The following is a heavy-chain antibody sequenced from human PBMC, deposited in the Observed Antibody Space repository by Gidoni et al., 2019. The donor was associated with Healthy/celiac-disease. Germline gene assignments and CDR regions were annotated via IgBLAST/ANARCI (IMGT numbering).Heavy chain of an antibody. Sequence: QVQLVESGGGVVQPGRSLRLSCAASGFTFSSYGMHWVRQAPGKGLEWVAVISYDGSNKYYADSVKGRFTISRDNSKNTLYLQMNSLRAEDTAVYYCAKTGMGAGTTGFDYWGQGTLVTVSS. J-gene: IGHJ4*02. D-gene: IGHD1-7*01. V-gene: IGHV3-30*18. CDR2: ISYDGSNK. CDR3: AKTGMGAGTTGFDY. CDR1: GFTFSSYG.